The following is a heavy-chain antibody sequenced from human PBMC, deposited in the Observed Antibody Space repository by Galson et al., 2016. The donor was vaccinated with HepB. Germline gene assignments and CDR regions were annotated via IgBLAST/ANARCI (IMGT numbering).Heavy chain of an antibody. CDR1: GFTFSSYG. CDR3: AKAPSPSCIGALCYELDS. D-gene: IGHD2-8*02. J-gene: IGHJ4*02. Sequence: SLRLSCAASGFTFSSYGMHWVRQAPGKGLEWVALIWYDGNNKYYADSVKGRFTISRDNSKNTLYLQMNSLRVEDTAIYYCAKAPSPSCIGALCYELDSWGQGTLVTVSS. V-gene: IGHV3-33*06. CDR2: IWYDGNNK.